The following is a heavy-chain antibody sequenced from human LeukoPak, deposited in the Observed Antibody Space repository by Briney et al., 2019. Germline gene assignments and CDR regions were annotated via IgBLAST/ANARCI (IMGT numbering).Heavy chain of an antibody. D-gene: IGHD2-15*01. CDR2: INPNSGGT. CDR1: GYTFTSYD. Sequence: ASVKVSCKASGYTFTSYDINWVRQATGQGLEWMGWINPNSGGTNYAQKFQGRVTMTRDTSISTAYMELSRLRSDDTAVYYCSRDSGYCSGGSCWYFDFWGQGTLVTVSA. J-gene: IGHJ4*02. CDR3: SRDSGYCSGGSCWYFDF. V-gene: IGHV1-2*02.